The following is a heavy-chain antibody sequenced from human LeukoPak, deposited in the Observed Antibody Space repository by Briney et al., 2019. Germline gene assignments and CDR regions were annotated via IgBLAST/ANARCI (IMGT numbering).Heavy chain of an antibody. J-gene: IGHJ3*02. CDR1: GYTFTSYG. D-gene: IGHD2-21*02. CDR3: ARTHIVVVTSLGDAFDI. Sequence: GASVKVSCKDSGYTFTSYGIRWVRQAPGQGLEWMGWINANNGNTNNAQKLQGGVTMTTDTSTSTPYMDQRRLRSDDTAVYNSARTHIVVVTSLGDAFDIWGQGTMVTVSS. V-gene: IGHV1-18*01. CDR2: INANNGNT.